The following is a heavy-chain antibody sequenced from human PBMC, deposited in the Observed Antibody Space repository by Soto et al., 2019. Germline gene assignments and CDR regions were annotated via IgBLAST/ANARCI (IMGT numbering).Heavy chain of an antibody. CDR2: LNQGGSEK. CDR3: GRLTKYSGSPYPTFDY. Sequence: GGSLRLSCATSGFRFSTFWMGWVRQAPGKGLEWVANLNQGGSEKYSVDSVKGQFTISRDNTDNSLYLQMNNLRAEDSAVYYCGRLTKYSGSPYPTFDYWGQGTLVTVSS. V-gene: IGHV3-7*03. CDR1: GFRFSTFW. J-gene: IGHJ4*02. D-gene: IGHD1-26*01.